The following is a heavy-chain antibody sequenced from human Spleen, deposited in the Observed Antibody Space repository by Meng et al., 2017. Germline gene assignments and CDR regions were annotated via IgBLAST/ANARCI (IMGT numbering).Heavy chain of an antibody. CDR3: ARDEDISAAGKLFGDY. Sequence: ASVKVSCKPSGYNFPDYYIHWVRRAPGQGLEWMGRINPKSGDTRYAQRFQGRVTMTGDTSISTAYMELSGLRSDDTAMYYCARDEDISAAGKLFGDYWGQGTLVTVSS. J-gene: IGHJ4*02. D-gene: IGHD6-13*01. CDR1: GYNFPDYY. V-gene: IGHV1-2*06. CDR2: INPKSGDT.